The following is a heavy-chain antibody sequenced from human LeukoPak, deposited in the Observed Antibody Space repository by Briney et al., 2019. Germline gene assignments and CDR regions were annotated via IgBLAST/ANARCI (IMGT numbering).Heavy chain of an antibody. V-gene: IGHV4-59*01. CDR1: GGSINSYY. D-gene: IGHD1-26*01. Sequence: SETLSLTCTVSGGSINSYYWSWIRQPPGKALEWIGYLSDTGSTNYNPSLKSRVTISADTPKKQLSLKVRSVTAADTAVYYCVRAWGETRYYYYGLDVWGQGTTVTVSS. J-gene: IGHJ6*02. CDR2: LSDTGST. CDR3: VRAWGETRYYYYGLDV.